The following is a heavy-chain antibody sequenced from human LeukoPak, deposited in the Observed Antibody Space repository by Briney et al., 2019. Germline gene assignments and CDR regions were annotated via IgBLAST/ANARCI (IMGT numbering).Heavy chain of an antibody. CDR3: ARLDRGSTSLIYGMDV. V-gene: IGHV1-2*02. CDR1: GYTFTCCY. J-gene: IGHJ6*02. CDR2: INPNSGGT. D-gene: IGHD2-2*01. Sequence: GASVKVSCKASGYTFTCCYMRWGRHAPGQGLEWMGCINPNSGGTNYAQKFQGRVTMTRDTSISTAYMELSRLRSDDTAVYYCARLDRGSTSLIYGMDVWGQGTTVTVSS.